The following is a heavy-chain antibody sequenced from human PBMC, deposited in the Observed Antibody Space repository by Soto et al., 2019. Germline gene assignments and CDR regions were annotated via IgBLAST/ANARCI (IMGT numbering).Heavy chain of an antibody. CDR3: ARVERGTATTVVDAFDI. CDR1: GGFVSSGNYY. D-gene: IGHD1-1*01. Sequence: QEQLQQWGAGLLKPSETLSLTCAVYGGFVSSGNYYWSWIRQPPGKGLEWIGEMSHSGGTHFNPSLKCRVTISVDTSKNQFSLKMSSVTAADTALYYCARVERGTATTVVDAFDIWGPGTMVTVSS. CDR2: MSHSGGT. J-gene: IGHJ3*02. V-gene: IGHV4-34*01.